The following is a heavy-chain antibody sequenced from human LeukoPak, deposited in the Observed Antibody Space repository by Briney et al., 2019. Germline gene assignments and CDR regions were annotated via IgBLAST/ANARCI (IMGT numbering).Heavy chain of an antibody. D-gene: IGHD3-3*01. Sequence: SVKVYCKASGGTFRRYAITWVRQAPGQGPEWMGRTIPILGTTKYTQKFQGRLTITTDESTSTAYMELSSLISEDTAVYFCATTDYDFMSGSYYMDVWGKGTTVIVSS. V-gene: IGHV1-69*11. CDR1: GGTFRRYA. J-gene: IGHJ6*03. CDR2: TIPILGTT. CDR3: ATTDYDFMSGSYYMDV.